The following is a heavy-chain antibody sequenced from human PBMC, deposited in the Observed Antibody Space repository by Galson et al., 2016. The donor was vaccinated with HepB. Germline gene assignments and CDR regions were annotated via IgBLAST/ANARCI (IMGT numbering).Heavy chain of an antibody. D-gene: IGHD6-13*01. CDR3: AKDLCEAGPRFIAAAGHYGLDV. V-gene: IGHV3-30*18. J-gene: IGHJ6*02. Sequence: SLRLSCAASGFTFSRFGIHWVRQAPGKGLEWVALISYDATQTYYGDSVKGRFTISRDNSKNTVYLEMNSLGPEDTALYYCAKDLCEAGPRFIAAAGHYGLDVWGRGTSVSVSS. CDR1: GFTFSRFG. CDR2: ISYDATQT.